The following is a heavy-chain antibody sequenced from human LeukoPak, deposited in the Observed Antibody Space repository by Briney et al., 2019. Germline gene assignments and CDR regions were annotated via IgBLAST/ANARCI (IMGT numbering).Heavy chain of an antibody. CDR2: ISGSGGST. Sequence: PGGSLRLSCAASGFTFSSYAMSWVRQAPGKGLEWVSAISGSGGSTYYADSVKGRFTIFRDNSENTLYLQMNSLRAEDTAVYYCAKDSMIVVGWAAFDIWGQGTMVTVSS. CDR3: AKDSMIVVGWAAFDI. D-gene: IGHD3-22*01. V-gene: IGHV3-23*01. CDR1: GFTFSSYA. J-gene: IGHJ3*02.